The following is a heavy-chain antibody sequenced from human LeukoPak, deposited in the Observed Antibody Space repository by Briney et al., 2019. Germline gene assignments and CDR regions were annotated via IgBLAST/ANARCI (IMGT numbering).Heavy chain of an antibody. V-gene: IGHV4-59*08. CDR3: ARAQLWLGDYYGMDV. Sequence: SETLSLTCTVSGGSISSYYWSWIRQPPGKGLEWIGYIYYSGSTNYNPSLKSRVTISVDTSKNQFPLKLSSVTAADTAVYHCARAQLWLGDYYGMDVWGQGTTVTVSS. CDR1: GGSISSYY. J-gene: IGHJ6*02. D-gene: IGHD5-18*01. CDR2: IYYSGST.